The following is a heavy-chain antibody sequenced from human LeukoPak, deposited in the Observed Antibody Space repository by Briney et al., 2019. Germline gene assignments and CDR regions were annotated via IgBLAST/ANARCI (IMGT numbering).Heavy chain of an antibody. CDR3: ARRGHHLVDDY. CDR1: GGSFSGYY. CDR2: INHSGST. J-gene: IGHJ4*02. D-gene: IGHD3-10*01. V-gene: IGHV4-34*01. Sequence: SETLSLTCAVYGGSFSGYYWSWIRQPPGKGLEWIGEINHSGSTNYNPSLKSRVTISVDTSKIQFSLKLSSVTAADTAVYYCARRGHHLVDDYWGQGTLVTVSS.